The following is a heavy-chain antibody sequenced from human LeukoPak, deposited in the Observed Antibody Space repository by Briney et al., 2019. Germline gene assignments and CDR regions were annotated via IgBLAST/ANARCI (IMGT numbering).Heavy chain of an antibody. CDR3: ARDYLGLGELISGY. V-gene: IGHV3-30*04. D-gene: IGHD3-10*01. CDR1: GFTFSSYA. Sequence: PGRSLRLSCAASGFTFSSYAMHWVRQAPGKGLEWVAVISYDGSNKYYADSVKGRFTISRDNSKNTLYLQMNSLRAEDTAVYYCARDYLGLGELISGYWGQGTLVTVSS. CDR2: ISYDGSNK. J-gene: IGHJ4*02.